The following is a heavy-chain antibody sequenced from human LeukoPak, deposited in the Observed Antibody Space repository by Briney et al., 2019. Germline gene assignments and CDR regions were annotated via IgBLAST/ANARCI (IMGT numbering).Heavy chain of an antibody. Sequence: SETLSLTCTVSGGSISSYYWTWIQQPPGKGLEWIGYIYYSGSTNYNPSLKSRVTISVDTSKNQFSLKLSSVTAADTAVYYCARGYGDYFDYWGQGTLVTVS. CDR1: GGSISSYY. CDR2: IYYSGST. J-gene: IGHJ4*02. V-gene: IGHV4-59*01. CDR3: ARGYGDYFDY. D-gene: IGHD4-17*01.